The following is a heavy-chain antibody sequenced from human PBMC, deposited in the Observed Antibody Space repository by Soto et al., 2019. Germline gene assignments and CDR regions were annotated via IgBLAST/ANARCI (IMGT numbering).Heavy chain of an antibody. CDR1: GGSISSYY. CDR2: IYYSGST. V-gene: IGHV4-59*08. J-gene: IGHJ4*02. CDR3: ARIYCSGGSCYYFDY. Sequence: QVQLQESGPGLVKPSETLSLTCTVSGGSISSYYWSWIRQPPGKGLEWIGNIYYSGSTNYNPSLKRGVTTXVDXSXXQSSRTMSSVTAADTAVYYCARIYCSGGSCYYFDYWGQGTLVTVSS. D-gene: IGHD2-15*01.